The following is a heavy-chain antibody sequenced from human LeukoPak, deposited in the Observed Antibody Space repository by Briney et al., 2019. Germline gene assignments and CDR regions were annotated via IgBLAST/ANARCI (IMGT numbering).Heavy chain of an antibody. CDR1: GGSISSYY. V-gene: IGHV4-59*08. D-gene: IGHD6-19*01. CDR2: IYYSGST. Sequence: SETLSLTCTVSGGSISSYYWSWIRQPPGKGLEWIGDIYYSGSTNYNPSLKSRVTISVDTSKNQFSLKLSSVTAADTAVYYCARRVHIAVAGQWFDPWGQGTLVTVSS. CDR3: ARRVHIAVAGQWFDP. J-gene: IGHJ5*02.